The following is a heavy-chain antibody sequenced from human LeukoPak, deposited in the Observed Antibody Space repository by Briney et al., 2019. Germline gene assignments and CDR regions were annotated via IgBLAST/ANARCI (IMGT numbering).Heavy chain of an antibody. CDR3: ARDDYGGNSHDAFDI. CDR2: INPGSGST. CDR1: GYTFTSHY. V-gene: IGHV1-46*01. Sequence: ASVKVSCKASGYTFTSHYIHWVRQAPGQGLEWMGIINPGSGSTSYAQKFQGRVTMTRDTSTSTAYMELSSLGSEDTAVYYCARDDYGGNSHDAFDIWGQGTVVTVSS. D-gene: IGHD4-23*01. J-gene: IGHJ3*02.